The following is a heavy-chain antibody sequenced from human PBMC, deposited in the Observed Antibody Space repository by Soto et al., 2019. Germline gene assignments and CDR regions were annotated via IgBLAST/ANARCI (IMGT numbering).Heavy chain of an antibody. J-gene: IGHJ6*02. V-gene: IGHV3-11*05. CDR2: ITGSSDYT. CDR1: GFTFSDYY. Sequence: QVQLVESGGGLVRPGGSLRLSCAASGFTFSDYYMTWIRQATGKGLEWVSYITGSSDYTNYADSVKGRFTISRENVKNSLYLQMNSLRAEDTAVYYCAREYYYGMDVWGQGTTVTVSS. CDR3: AREYYYGMDV.